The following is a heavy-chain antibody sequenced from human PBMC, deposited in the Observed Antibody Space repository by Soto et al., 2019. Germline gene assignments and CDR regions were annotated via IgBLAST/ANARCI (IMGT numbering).Heavy chain of an antibody. V-gene: IGHV1-18*01. CDR3: AREGPRPYYYYGMDV. CDR1: GYTFSMSG. Sequence: VQLVQSGAEVKKPGASVKVSCKSSGYTFSMSGISWVRQAPGQGLEWMGWISGYNGKTNYEQKFQDRVTMTTDTSTNMAYMELRSLRSDDTAVYSCAREGPRPYYYYGMDVWGQGTTVTVSS. J-gene: IGHJ6*02. CDR2: ISGYNGKT.